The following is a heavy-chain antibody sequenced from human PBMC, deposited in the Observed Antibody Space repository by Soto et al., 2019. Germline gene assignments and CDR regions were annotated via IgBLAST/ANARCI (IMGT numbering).Heavy chain of an antibody. Sequence: SLTCTVSGGSISSYYWSWIRQPPGKGLEWIGYIYYSGSTNYNPSLKSRVTISADTSKNQFSLKLSSVTAADTAVYYCARETYYYGSGSYSNIWGQGTMVTVSS. V-gene: IGHV4-59*01. CDR2: IYYSGST. CDR3: ARETYYYGSGSYSNI. J-gene: IGHJ3*02. D-gene: IGHD3-10*01. CDR1: GGSISSYY.